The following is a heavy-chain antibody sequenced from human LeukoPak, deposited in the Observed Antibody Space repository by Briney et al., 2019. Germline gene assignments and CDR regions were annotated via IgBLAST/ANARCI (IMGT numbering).Heavy chain of an antibody. V-gene: IGHV4-39*07. CDR2: IYYSGST. CDR1: GGSISSSSYY. Sequence: PSETLSLTCTVSGGSISSSSYYWGWIRQPPGKGLEWIGSIYYSGSTYYNPSLKSRVTISVDTSKSQFSLKLSSVTAADTAVYYCARGSSRCSGSYYYDYWGQGTLVTVSS. CDR3: ARGSSRCSGSYYYDY. J-gene: IGHJ4*02. D-gene: IGHD1-26*01.